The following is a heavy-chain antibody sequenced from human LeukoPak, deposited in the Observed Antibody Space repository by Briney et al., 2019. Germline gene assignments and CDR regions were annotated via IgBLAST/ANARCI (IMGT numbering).Heavy chain of an antibody. V-gene: IGHV1-8*01. CDR2: MNPNSGNT. D-gene: IGHD3-22*01. J-gene: IGHJ4*02. Sequence: ASVKVSCKASGYTFTSYDINRVRQATGQGLEWMGWMNPNSGNTGYAQKFQGRVTMTRNTSISTAYMELSSLRSEDTAVYYCARFADQTPQPYYYDSSGYYSDDYWGQGTLVTVSS. CDR3: ARFADQTPQPYYYDSSGYYSDDY. CDR1: GYTFTSYD.